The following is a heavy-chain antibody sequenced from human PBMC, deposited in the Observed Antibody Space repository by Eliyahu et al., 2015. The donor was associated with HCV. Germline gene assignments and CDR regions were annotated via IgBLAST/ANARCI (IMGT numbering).Heavy chain of an antibody. J-gene: IGHJ4*02. CDR3: ARDPNYYDTSGVDY. D-gene: IGHD3-22*01. CDR2: ISYDGSNE. V-gene: IGHV3-30*03. CDR1: GFLXSNYG. Sequence: QVQLVESGGGVVQPGRSLRLSCAASGFLXSNYGMHWVRQAPGKGXEWVALISYDGSNEYYVDSVKGRFTISRDNSKNTLYLQMNSLRAEDTAIYYCARDPNYYDTSGVDYWGQGTLVTVSS.